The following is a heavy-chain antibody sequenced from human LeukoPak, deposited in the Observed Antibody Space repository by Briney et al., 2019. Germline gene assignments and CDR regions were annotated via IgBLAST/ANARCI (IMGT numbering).Heavy chain of an antibody. D-gene: IGHD1-26*01. CDR1: GGSFSDYY. V-gene: IGHV4-34*01. CDR2: ISHSGST. Sequence: SETLSLTCGVYGGSFSDYYWSWIRQPPGKGLEWIGEISHSGSTKYNPSLKSRVTILVDTSKNQFSLKVSSVTAADTAVYYCARGSGSPLYFDYWGRGTLVTVSS. J-gene: IGHJ4*02. CDR3: ARGSGSPLYFDY.